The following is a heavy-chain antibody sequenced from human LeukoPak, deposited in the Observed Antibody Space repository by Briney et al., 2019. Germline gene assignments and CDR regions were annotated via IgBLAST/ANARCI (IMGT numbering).Heavy chain of an antibody. CDR2: VYYSGYT. D-gene: IGHD2-2*01. Sequence: ASETLSLTCTVSGGSISSYYWSWIRQPPGKGLECIGYVYYSGYTNYNPSLKSRVTISVDPSKNPLSLKLSSVTAADTAVYYCARGAVVVPAAMGPFDYWGQGILVTVSS. V-gene: IGHV4-59*01. CDR1: GGSISSYY. CDR3: ARGAVVVPAAMGPFDY. J-gene: IGHJ4*02.